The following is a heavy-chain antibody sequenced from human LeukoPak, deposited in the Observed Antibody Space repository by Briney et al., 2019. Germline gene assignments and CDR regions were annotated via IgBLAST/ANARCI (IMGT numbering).Heavy chain of an antibody. Sequence: SETLSLTCTVSGGSISSGGYYWSWIRQHPGKGLEWIGYIYYSGSTYYNPPLKSRVTISVDTSKNQFSLKLSSVTAADTAVYYCARTHRLLWFGKLDYWGQGTLVTVSS. CDR1: GGSISSGGYY. CDR2: IYYSGST. J-gene: IGHJ4*02. V-gene: IGHV4-31*03. CDR3: ARTHRLLWFGKLDY. D-gene: IGHD3-10*01.